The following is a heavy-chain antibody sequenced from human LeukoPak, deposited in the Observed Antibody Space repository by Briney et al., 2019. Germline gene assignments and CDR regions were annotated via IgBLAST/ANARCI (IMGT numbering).Heavy chain of an antibody. J-gene: IGHJ4*02. V-gene: IGHV3-23*01. CDR3: AKILSGYSYGYGY. D-gene: IGHD5-18*01. CDR2: ISGSGGST. Sequence: GGSLRLSCAASGFTFSSYAMSWVRQAPGKGLGWVSAISGSGGSTYYADSVKGRFTISRDNSKNTLYLQMNSLRAEDTAVYYCAKILSGYSYGYGYWGQGTLVTVSS. CDR1: GFTFSSYA.